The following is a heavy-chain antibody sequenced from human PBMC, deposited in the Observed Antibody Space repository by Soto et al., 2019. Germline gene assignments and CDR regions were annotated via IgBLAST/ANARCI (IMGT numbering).Heavy chain of an antibody. CDR1: GYTFTGYY. CDR2: INPNSGGT. V-gene: IGHV1-2*04. Sequence: ASVKVSCKASGYTFTGYYMHWVRQAPGQGLEWMGWINPNSGGTNYAQKFQGWVTMTRDTSINTACMELSRLRSDDTAVYYCATTAAAGPSYFDYWGQGTLVTVSS. CDR3: ATTAAAGPSYFDY. D-gene: IGHD6-13*01. J-gene: IGHJ4*02.